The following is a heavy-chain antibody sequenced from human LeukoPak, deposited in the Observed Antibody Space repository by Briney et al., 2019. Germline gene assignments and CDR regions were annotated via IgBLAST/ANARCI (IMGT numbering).Heavy chain of an antibody. CDR1: NGSISDYY. CDR3: ASVMGTAVGGDYYMDV. J-gene: IGHJ6*03. V-gene: IGHV4-59*13. D-gene: IGHD6-19*01. CDR2: IFYTGVT. Sequence: SETLSLTCNVSNGSISDYYWSWIRQPPGKGLEWIGYIFYTGVTNYNPSLKSRVTTSLDMSKNQFSLRLRSVAAADTAVYYCASVMGTAVGGDYYMDVWGKGTTVTVSS.